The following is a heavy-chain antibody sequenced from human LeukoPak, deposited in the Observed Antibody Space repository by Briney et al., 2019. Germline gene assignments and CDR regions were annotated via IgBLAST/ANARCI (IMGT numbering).Heavy chain of an antibody. D-gene: IGHD3-10*01. V-gene: IGHV3-30*02. CDR1: GFTFDDYA. Sequence: GGSLRLSCAASGFTFDDYAMHWVRQAPGKGLEWVAFIRYDGSNKYYADSVKGRFTISRDNSKNTLYLQMNSLRVEDTAVYYCAKDQAAAVLLLLPGLFDYWGQGTLVTVSS. CDR2: IRYDGSNK. CDR3: AKDQAAAVLLLLPGLFDY. J-gene: IGHJ4*02.